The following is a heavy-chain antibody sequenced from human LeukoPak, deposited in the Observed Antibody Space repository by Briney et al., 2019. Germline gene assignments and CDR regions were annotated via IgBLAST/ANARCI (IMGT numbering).Heavy chain of an antibody. CDR2: IYYSGST. V-gene: IGHV4-39*07. Sequence: PSETLSLTRTVSVGSISSSSYYWGWIRRPPGKGLEWIGSIYYSGSTYYNPSLKSRVTISVDTSKNQFSLKLSSVTAADTAVYYCARKTRNYYDSSGYGYWGQGTLVTVSS. CDR1: VGSISSSSYY. D-gene: IGHD3-22*01. J-gene: IGHJ4*02. CDR3: ARKTRNYYDSSGYGY.